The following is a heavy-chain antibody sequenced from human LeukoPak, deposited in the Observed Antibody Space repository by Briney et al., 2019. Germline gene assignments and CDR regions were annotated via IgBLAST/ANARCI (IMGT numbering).Heavy chain of an antibody. J-gene: IGHJ4*02. D-gene: IGHD6-19*01. V-gene: IGHV4-31*03. CDR3: ARDTPTFSGVAGPFDY. Sequence: SQTLSLTCTVSGGSISSGGYYWSWIRQHPGKGLEWIGYIYYSGSTYYNPSLKSRVTISVDTSKNQFSLKLSSVTAADTAVYYCARDTPTFSGVAGPFDYWGQGTLVTVSS. CDR1: GGSISSGGYY. CDR2: IYYSGST.